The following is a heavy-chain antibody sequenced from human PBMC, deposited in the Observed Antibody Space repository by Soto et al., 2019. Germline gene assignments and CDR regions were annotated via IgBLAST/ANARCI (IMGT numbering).Heavy chain of an antibody. V-gene: IGHV4-4*02. Sequence: SETLSLTCAVSGGSISSTSWWSWVRQPPGKGLEWIGEIYHSGSTNYTPSLKSRVTILVDKSKNQFSLNLSSVTAADTALYYCARVYSYDSSGQYYRWFDPWGQGNMVTVSS. CDR2: IYHSGST. J-gene: IGHJ5*02. D-gene: IGHD3-22*01. CDR1: GGSISSTSW. CDR3: ARVYSYDSSGQYYRWFDP.